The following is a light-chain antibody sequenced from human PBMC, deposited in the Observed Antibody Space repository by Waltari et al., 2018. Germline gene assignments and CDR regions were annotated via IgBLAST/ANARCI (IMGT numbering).Light chain of an antibody. J-gene: IGLJ3*02. V-gene: IGLV2-14*01. CDR2: DVS. Sequence: QSALTQPTSVSGSPGQSITISCTGTSRDIGFYNYVSWYQQYPGKVPQLLIYDVSDRPSVVSSRVSGSTSGNTASLSISGLQADDEAYYYCNSYTGSSSWVFGGGTKLTVL. CDR1: SRDIGFYNY. CDR3: NSYTGSSSWV.